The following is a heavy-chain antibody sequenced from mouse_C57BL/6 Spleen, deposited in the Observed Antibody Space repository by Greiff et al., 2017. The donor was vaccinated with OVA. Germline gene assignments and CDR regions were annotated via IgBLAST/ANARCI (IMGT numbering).Heavy chain of an antibody. V-gene: IGHV5-16*01. CDR3: ARDRPYYGSSYWYFDV. CDR1: GFTFSDYY. J-gene: IGHJ1*03. Sequence: VQLKESEGGLVQPGSSMKLSCTASGFTFSDYYMAWVRQVPEKGLEWVANINYDGSSTYYLDSLKSRFIISRDNAKNILYLQMSSLKSENTATYYCARDRPYYGSSYWYFDVWGTGTTVTVSS. CDR2: INYDGSST. D-gene: IGHD1-1*01.